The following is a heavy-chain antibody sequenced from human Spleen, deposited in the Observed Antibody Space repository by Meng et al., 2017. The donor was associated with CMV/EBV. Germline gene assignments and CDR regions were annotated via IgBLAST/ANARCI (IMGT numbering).Heavy chain of an antibody. J-gene: IGHJ5*02. V-gene: IGHV1-3*02. Sequence: KASGYTCTSYAMHWVRQAPGQRLEWMGWSNAGNGNTKYSQEFQGRVTMTRDTSISTAYMELSRLRSDDTAVYYCAREDGTTDNWFDPWGQGTLVTVSS. CDR1: GYTCTSYA. CDR3: AREDGTTDNWFDP. D-gene: IGHD4-11*01. CDR2: SNAGNGNT.